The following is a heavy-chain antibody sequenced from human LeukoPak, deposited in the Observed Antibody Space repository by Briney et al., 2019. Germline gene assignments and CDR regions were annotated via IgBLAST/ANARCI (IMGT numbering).Heavy chain of an antibody. V-gene: IGHV1-8*01. D-gene: IGHD6-19*01. CDR2: MNPNSGNT. Sequence: ASVKVSCKSSGYTFTSYDINWVRQATGQGLEWMGWMNPNSGNTGYAQKFQGRVTMTRNTSISTAYMELSSLRSEDTAVYYCARGLQWLAGVGVYWGQGTLVTVSS. CDR1: GYTFTSYD. J-gene: IGHJ4*02. CDR3: ARGLQWLAGVGVY.